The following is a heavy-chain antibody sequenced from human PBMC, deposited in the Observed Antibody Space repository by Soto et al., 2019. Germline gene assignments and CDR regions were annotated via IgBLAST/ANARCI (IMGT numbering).Heavy chain of an antibody. CDR2: IYPSDSDT. CDR3: ARHRGATGWQPFDY. CDR1: GYSFTTHW. J-gene: IGHJ4*02. V-gene: IGHV5-51*01. D-gene: IGHD6-19*01. Sequence: GESLKISCNGSGYSFTTHWIAWVRQMPWKGLEWMGIIYPSDSDTRYSPSFQGQVSISADKSISTAYLQWSSLKASDTAMYFCARHRGATGWQPFDYWGQGTLVTVSS.